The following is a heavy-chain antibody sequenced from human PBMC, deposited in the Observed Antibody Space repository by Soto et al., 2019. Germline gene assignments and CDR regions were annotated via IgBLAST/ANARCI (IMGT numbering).Heavy chain of an antibody. Sequence: GGSLRLSCAASGFTFSSYGMHWVRQAPGKGLEWVAVISYDGSNKYYADSVKGRFTISRDNSKNTLYLQMNSLRAEDTAVYYCAKGEGGGTDYWGQGTLVTVSS. D-gene: IGHD3-16*01. J-gene: IGHJ4*02. V-gene: IGHV3-30*18. CDR1: GFTFSSYG. CDR3: AKGEGGGTDY. CDR2: ISYDGSNK.